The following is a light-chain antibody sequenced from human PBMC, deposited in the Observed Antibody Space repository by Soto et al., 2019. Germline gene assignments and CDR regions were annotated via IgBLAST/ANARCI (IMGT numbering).Light chain of an antibody. CDR3: QQTYSTPYT. CDR1: QSISSS. Sequence: DIQMAQSPSSLSASVGDRVTITCRASQSISSSLNWYQQKPGKAPKLLIYAASSLQSGVPSRFSGSGSGTDFTLTISSLQPDDFATYYCQQTYSTPYTFGQWTKLEI. CDR2: AAS. J-gene: IGKJ2*01. V-gene: IGKV1-39*01.